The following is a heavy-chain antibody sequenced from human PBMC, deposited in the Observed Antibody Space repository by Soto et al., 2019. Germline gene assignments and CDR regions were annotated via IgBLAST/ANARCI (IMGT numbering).Heavy chain of an antibody. CDR2: IYYSGST. CDR1: GGSISSYY. V-gene: IGHV4-59*01. Sequence: LSLTCTVSGGSISSYYWSWIRQPPGKGLEWIGYIYYSGSTNYNPSLKSRVTISVDTSKNQFSLKLSSVTAADTAVYYCARALYSSSWYGYWGQGTLVTVSS. CDR3: ARALYSSSWYGY. D-gene: IGHD6-13*01. J-gene: IGHJ4*02.